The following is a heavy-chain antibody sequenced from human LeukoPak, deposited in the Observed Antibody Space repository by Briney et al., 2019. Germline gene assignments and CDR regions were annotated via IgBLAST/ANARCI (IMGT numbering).Heavy chain of an antibody. CDR1: GFTFSSYG. Sequence: GGSLRLSCAASGFTFSSYGMSWVRQAPGKGLERVSGISPSGDITYYADSVKGRFTSSRDNSKNTLYLQMNSLRAEDTAVYYCAKAKKWFWSTYYYYYYMDVWGKGTTVTISS. J-gene: IGHJ6*03. CDR2: ISPSGDIT. CDR3: AKAKKWFWSTYYYYYYMDV. V-gene: IGHV3-23*01. D-gene: IGHD3-22*01.